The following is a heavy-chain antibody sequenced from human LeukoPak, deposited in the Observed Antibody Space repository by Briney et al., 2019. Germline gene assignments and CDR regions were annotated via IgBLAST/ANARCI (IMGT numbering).Heavy chain of an antibody. D-gene: IGHD5-18*01. CDR3: ARDGGIQLWFNLDWFDP. V-gene: IGHV1-18*04. J-gene: IGHJ5*02. CDR1: GYTFTGYY. CDR2: ISAYNGNT. Sequence: ASVKVSCKASGYTFTGYYMHWVRQAPGQGLEWMGWISAYNGNTNYAQKLQGRVTMTTDTSTSTAYMELRSLRSDDTAVYYCARDGGIQLWFNLDWFDPWGQGTLVTVSS.